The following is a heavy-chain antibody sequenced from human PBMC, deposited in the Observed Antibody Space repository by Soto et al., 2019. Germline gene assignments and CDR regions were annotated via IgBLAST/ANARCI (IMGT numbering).Heavy chain of an antibody. CDR1: GGSFSGYY. Sequence: SETLSLTCAVYGGSFSGYYWSWIRQPPGRGLEWIGEINHSGSTNYNPSIKSRVTISVDTSKNQFSLKLSSVTAADTAVYYCARSKITIFGVGPGGFDPWGQGTLVTVSS. CDR3: ARSKITIFGVGPGGFDP. V-gene: IGHV4-34*01. J-gene: IGHJ5*02. D-gene: IGHD3-3*01. CDR2: INHSGST.